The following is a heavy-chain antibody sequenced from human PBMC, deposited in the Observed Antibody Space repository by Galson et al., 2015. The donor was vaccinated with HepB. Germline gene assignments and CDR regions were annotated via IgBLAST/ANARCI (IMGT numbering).Heavy chain of an antibody. CDR1: GYTFTSYY. Sequence: SCKASGYTFTSYYMHWVRQAPGQGLEWMGIINPSGGSTSYAQKLQGRVTMTRDTSTSTVYMELSSLRSEDTAVYYCARAYCGGDCYFDYWGQGTLVTVSS. J-gene: IGHJ4*02. D-gene: IGHD2-21*02. CDR3: ARAYCGGDCYFDY. CDR2: INPSGGST. V-gene: IGHV1-46*04.